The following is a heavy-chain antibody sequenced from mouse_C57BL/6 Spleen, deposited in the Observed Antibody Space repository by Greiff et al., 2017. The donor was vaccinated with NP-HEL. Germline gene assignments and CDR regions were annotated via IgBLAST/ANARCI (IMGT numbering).Heavy chain of an antibody. CDR1: GYTFTSYW. CDR2: IYPGSGST. CDR3: ARGDYYGSSYYYYAMDY. J-gene: IGHJ4*01. D-gene: IGHD1-1*01. Sequence: QVQLQQPGAELVKPGASVKMSCKASGYTFTSYWITWVKQRPGQSLEWIGDIYPGSGSTNYNEKFKSKATLTVDTSSSTAYMQLSSLTSEDSAVYYCARGDYYGSSYYYYAMDYWGQGTSVTVSS. V-gene: IGHV1-55*01.